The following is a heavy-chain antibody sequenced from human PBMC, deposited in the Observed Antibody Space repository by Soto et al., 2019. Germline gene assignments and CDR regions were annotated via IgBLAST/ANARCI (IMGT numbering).Heavy chain of an antibody. Sequence: KTSETLSLTCAVYGGSLSDNYWSWIRQPPGKGLEWIGEINHNGSANYKPSLKSRVTISLDTSKNQFSLKLSSVTAADTAVYYCAGDITDYWGQGTLGTVSS. V-gene: IGHV4-34*01. CDR3: AGDITDY. D-gene: IGHD2-15*01. CDR1: GGSLSDNY. CDR2: INHNGSA. J-gene: IGHJ4*02.